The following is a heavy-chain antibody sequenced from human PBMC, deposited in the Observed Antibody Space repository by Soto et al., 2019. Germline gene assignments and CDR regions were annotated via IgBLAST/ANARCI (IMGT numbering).Heavy chain of an antibody. D-gene: IGHD1-26*01. V-gene: IGHV3-11*01. CDR2: ISSSGSTI. CDR1: GFTFSDYY. CDR3: ARDFSGGLWERPGNNWFDP. J-gene: IGHJ5*02. Sequence: QVQLVESGGGLVKPGGSLRLSCAASGFTFSDYYMSWIRQAPGKGLEWVSYISSSGSTIYYADSVKGRFTISRDNAKNALYLQMNGLRAEDTAVYYCARDFSGGLWERPGNNWFDPWGQGTLVTVSS.